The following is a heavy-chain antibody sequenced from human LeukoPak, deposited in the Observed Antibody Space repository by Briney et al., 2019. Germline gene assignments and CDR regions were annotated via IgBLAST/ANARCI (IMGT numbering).Heavy chain of an antibody. J-gene: IGHJ3*02. CDR2: IYHSGSI. D-gene: IGHD4-23*01. Sequence: PSGTLSLTGAVSGGSISSSNWWSWVRQPPGKGLEWIGEIYHSGSINYNPSLKSRVTISVDKSKNQFSLKLSSVTAADTAVYYCASPTVVTLGAFDIWGQGTMVTVSS. CDR3: ASPTVVTLGAFDI. V-gene: IGHV4-4*02. CDR1: GGSISSSNW.